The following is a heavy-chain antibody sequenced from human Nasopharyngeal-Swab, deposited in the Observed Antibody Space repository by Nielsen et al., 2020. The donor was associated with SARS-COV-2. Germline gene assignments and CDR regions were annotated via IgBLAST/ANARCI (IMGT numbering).Heavy chain of an antibody. CDR3: ARGPLTYCSSTSCYVRRFDP. CDR1: GGSFSGYY. Sequence: SETLSLTCAVYGGSFSGYYWSWIRQPPGKGLEWIGEIYHSGSTNYNPSLKSRVTISVDTSKNQFSLKLSSVTAADTAVYYCARGPLTYCSSTSCYVRRFDPWGQGTLVTVSS. CDR2: IYHSGST. J-gene: IGHJ5*02. D-gene: IGHD2-2*01. V-gene: IGHV4-34*01.